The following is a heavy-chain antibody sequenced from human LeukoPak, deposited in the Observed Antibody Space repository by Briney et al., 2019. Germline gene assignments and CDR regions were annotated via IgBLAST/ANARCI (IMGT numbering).Heavy chain of an antibody. J-gene: IGHJ4*02. V-gene: IGHV3-74*01. CDR3: ARDREGYIPND. CDR2: INSDGSST. CDR1: GFTFSSYW. D-gene: IGHD6-13*01. Sequence: GGSLRLPCAASGFTFSSYWMHWVRQAPGKGLVWVSRINSDGSSTSYADSVKGRFTISRDNAKNTLYLQMNSLRAEDTAVYYCARDREGYIPNDWGQGTLVTVSS.